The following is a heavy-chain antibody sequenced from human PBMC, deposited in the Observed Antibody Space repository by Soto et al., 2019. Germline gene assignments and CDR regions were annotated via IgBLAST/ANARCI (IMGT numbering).Heavy chain of an antibody. CDR3: ARGGSSSSDLDV. CDR2: ISSSSSYI. J-gene: IGHJ6*02. V-gene: IGHV3-21*01. D-gene: IGHD6-6*01. Sequence: GGSLRLSCAASGFTFSSYSMSWVRQAPGKGLEWVSSISSSSSYIYYADSVKGRFTISRDNAKNSLYLQMNSLRAEDTAVYYCARGGSSSSDLDVWGQGTTVTVSS. CDR1: GFTFSSYS.